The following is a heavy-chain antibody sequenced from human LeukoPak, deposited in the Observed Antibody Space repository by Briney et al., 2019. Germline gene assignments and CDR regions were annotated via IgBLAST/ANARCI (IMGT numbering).Heavy chain of an antibody. CDR2: IYSGGGT. CDR1: GFIVSSNY. CDR3: ARRFDY. Sequence: GGSLRLSCALSGFIVSSNYMSWVRQAPGKGLEWVSVIYSGGGTNYADSVKGRFTISRDDAKNSLYLQMDSLRAEDTAVYYCARRFDYWGQGTLVTVSS. J-gene: IGHJ4*02. V-gene: IGHV3-66*04.